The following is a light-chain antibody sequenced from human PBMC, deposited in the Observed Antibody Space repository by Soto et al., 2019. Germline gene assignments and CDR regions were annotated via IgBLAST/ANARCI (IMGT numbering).Light chain of an antibody. CDR1: QGVSSY. CDR3: QQGST. J-gene: IGKJ3*01. Sequence: EIVLTQSPATLSLSPGERATLSCRASQGVSSYLAWYQQKPGQAPRLLIYDASNRATGIPARFSGSGPGTDFTLTISSLEPEDFAVYYCQQGSTFGPGTKVDIK. CDR2: DAS. V-gene: IGKV3D-11*01.